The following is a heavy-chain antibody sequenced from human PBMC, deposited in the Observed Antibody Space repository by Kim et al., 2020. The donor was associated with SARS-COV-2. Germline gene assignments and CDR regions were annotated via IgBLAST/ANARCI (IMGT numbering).Heavy chain of an antibody. J-gene: IGHJ6*02. CDR1: GFSLTPDRLVG. V-gene: IGHV2-5*01. D-gene: IGHD2-8*01. Sequence: SGPTLVKPTQTLTLTCSFSGFSLTPDRLVGVTWVRQPPGKALEWLALIYGNDEKRYTPSLKNRLTIAKDTTENRVVLTLTNVDPVDTGTYYCAHDSPGLYVFDVWGQGTTVTVSS. CDR3: AHDSPGLYVFDV. CDR2: IYGNDEK.